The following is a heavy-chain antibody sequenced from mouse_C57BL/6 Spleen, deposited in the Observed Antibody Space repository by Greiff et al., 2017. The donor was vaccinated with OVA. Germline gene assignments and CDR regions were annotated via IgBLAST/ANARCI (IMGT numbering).Heavy chain of an antibody. CDR3: ARHEDYGSSYVGNYYAMDY. CDR1: GFTFSSYT. Sequence: EVQRVESGGGLVKPGGSLKLSCAASGFTFSSYTMSWVRQTPEKRLEWVATISGGGGNTYYPDSVKGRFTISRDNAKNTLYLQMSSLRSEDTALYYCARHEDYGSSYVGNYYAMDYWGQGTSVTVSS. D-gene: IGHD1-1*01. J-gene: IGHJ4*01. V-gene: IGHV5-9*01. CDR2: ISGGGGNT.